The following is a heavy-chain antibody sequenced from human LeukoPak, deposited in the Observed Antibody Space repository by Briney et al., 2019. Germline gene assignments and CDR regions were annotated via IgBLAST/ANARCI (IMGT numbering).Heavy chain of an antibody. V-gene: IGHV4-4*07. Sequence: SETLSLTCTVSGGSISSYYWSWIRQPAGKGLEWIGRIYTSGSINYNPSLKSRVTMSVDTSKNQFSLKLSSVTAADTAVYYCARDVSSWSGAWFDPWGQGTLVTVSS. CDR1: GGSISSYY. J-gene: IGHJ5*02. D-gene: IGHD6-13*01. CDR3: ARDVSSWSGAWFDP. CDR2: IYTSGSI.